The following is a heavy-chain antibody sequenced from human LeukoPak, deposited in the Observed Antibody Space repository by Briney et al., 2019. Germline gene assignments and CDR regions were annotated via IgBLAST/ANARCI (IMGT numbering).Heavy chain of an antibody. V-gene: IGHV4-59*08. D-gene: IGHD6-13*01. CDR3: ARHCGSSWQKPFDY. CDR1: GGSFSGYY. J-gene: IGHJ4*02. CDR2: INYSGST. Sequence: SETLSLTCAVYGGSFSGYYWSWIRQPPGKGLEWIGYINYSGSTNYNPSLKSRVTISVDTSKNQFSLKLSSVTVADTAVYYCARHCGSSWQKPFDYWGQGTLVTVSS.